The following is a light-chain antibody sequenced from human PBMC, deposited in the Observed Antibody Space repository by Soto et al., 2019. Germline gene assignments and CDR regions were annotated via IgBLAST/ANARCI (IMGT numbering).Light chain of an antibody. J-gene: IGLJ3*02. CDR1: NIATKS. CDR2: YDN. V-gene: IGLV3-21*04. Sequence: SYELTQPPSVSLAPGKTARISCGGNNIATKSVHWYQQKPGQAPVLVIYYDNDRPSGIPERFSGSNSENTATLTISRVEAGDEADYYCQVWDGRSDHRVFGGGTKLTVL. CDR3: QVWDGRSDHRV.